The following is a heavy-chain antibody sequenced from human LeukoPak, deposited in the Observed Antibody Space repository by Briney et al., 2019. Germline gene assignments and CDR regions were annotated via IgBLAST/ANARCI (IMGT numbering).Heavy chain of an antibody. J-gene: IGHJ4*02. CDR2: IYYSGSA. CDR1: GGSISNYY. Sequence: SETLSLTCTVSGGSISNYYWNWIRQPPGKGLEGIGYIYYSGSASYNPSLKGRVTLSADTSMNQFSLNLSSVTAADTAVYYCARRRCSGTACFPYYFDYWGQGILVTVSS. CDR3: ARRRCSGTACFPYYFDY. D-gene: IGHD2-15*01. V-gene: IGHV4-59*08.